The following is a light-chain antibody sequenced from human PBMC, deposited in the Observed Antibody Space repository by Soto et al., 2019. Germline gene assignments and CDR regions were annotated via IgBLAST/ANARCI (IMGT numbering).Light chain of an antibody. V-gene: IGLV1-36*01. CDR1: SSNIGNNA. CDR2: YDN. CDR3: ISYTGSSTSYV. J-gene: IGLJ1*01. Sequence: QSVLTQPPSVSEAPRQRVTISCSGSSSNIGNNAVNWYQQLPGKAPKLLMFYDNLLPSGVSDRFSGSKSGTSASLAISGLQSEDEADYYCISYTGSSTSYVFGSGTKVTVL.